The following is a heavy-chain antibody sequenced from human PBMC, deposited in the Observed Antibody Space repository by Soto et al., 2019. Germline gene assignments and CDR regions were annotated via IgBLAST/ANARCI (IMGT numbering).Heavy chain of an antibody. CDR2: IIPILGIA. D-gene: IGHD4-17*01. CDR3: ASPPDDYGDYEGRYAAFDI. Sequence: ASVKVSCKASGGTFSSYTISWVRQAPGQGLEWMGRIIPILGIANYAQKFQGRVTITADKSTSTAYMELSSLRSEDTAVYYCASPPDDYGDYEGRYAAFDIWGQGTMVTVSS. J-gene: IGHJ3*02. V-gene: IGHV1-69*02. CDR1: GGTFSSYT.